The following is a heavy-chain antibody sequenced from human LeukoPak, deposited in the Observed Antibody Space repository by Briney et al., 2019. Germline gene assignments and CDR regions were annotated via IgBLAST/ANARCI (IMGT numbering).Heavy chain of an antibody. CDR3: ARLVAVPAAILGGDERDNWFDP. CDR2: IYHSGST. D-gene: IGHD2-2*02. Sequence: PSQTLSLTCTVSGGSISSGGYYWSWIRQPPGKGLEWIGYIYHSGSTYYNPSLKSRVTISVDRSKNRFSLKLTSVTAADTAVYYCARLVAVPAAILGGDERDNWFDPWGQGTLVTVSS. J-gene: IGHJ5*02. CDR1: GGSISSGGYY. V-gene: IGHV4-30-2*01.